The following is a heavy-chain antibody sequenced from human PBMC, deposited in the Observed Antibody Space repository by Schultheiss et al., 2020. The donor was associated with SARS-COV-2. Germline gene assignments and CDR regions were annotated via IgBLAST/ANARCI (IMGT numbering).Heavy chain of an antibody. CDR3: ASSDY. V-gene: IGHV4-39*01. J-gene: IGHJ4*02. CDR1: GGSISSTYSY. CDR2: IYYSGST. Sequence: SETLSLTCTVSGGSISSTYSYWGWIRQPPGKGLEWIGSIYYSGSTYYNPSLKSRVTISVDTSKNQFSLKLSSVTAADTAVYYCASSDYWGQGTLVTAPQ.